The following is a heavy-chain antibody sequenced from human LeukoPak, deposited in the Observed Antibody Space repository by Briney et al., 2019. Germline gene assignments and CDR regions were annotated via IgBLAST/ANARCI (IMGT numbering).Heavy chain of an antibody. V-gene: IGHV3-23*03. Sequence: PGGSLRLSCAASGFTFDDYGMSWVRQAPGKGLEWVAVIYSGGSTHYADSVKGRITVSRDNSKNTLYLQMSSLRADDTAVYYCAKLDYSPDYWGQGTLVTVSS. CDR3: AKLDYSPDY. CDR1: GFTFDDYG. J-gene: IGHJ4*02. CDR2: IYSGGST. D-gene: IGHD3-16*01.